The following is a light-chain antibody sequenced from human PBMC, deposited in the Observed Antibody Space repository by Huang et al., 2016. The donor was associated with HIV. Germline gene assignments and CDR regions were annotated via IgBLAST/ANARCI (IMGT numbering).Light chain of an antibody. Sequence: VMTQSPATLSVSPGERATLSCRASESILRNLAWYQQRPGQPPRLLIYGASVRLPGIPDRFRGSGSGTEFSLTISSLQSEDFAVYYCQQYDKWPPYTYGQGTKLEIK. CDR1: ESILRN. CDR2: GAS. V-gene: IGKV3-15*01. J-gene: IGKJ2*01. CDR3: QQYDKWPPYT.